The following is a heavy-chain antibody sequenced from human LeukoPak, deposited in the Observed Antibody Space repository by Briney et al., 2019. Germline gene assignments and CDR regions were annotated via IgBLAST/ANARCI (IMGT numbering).Heavy chain of an antibody. CDR2: IYYSGST. Sequence: SETLSLTCTVSGGSISGSSYYWGWIRQPPGKGLEWIGSIYYSGSTYYNPSLKSRVTISVDTSKNQFSLKLNSVTATDTAVYYCARDQGNWFDPWGQGTLVTVSS. J-gene: IGHJ5*02. CDR1: GGSISGSSYY. V-gene: IGHV4-39*02. CDR3: ARDQGNWFDP.